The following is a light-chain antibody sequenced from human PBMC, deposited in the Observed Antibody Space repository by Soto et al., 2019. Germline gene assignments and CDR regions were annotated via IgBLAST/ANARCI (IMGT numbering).Light chain of an antibody. CDR1: QSVSSN. CDR2: GSS. CDR3: QQYNNWPLT. J-gene: IGKJ4*01. V-gene: IGKV3D-15*01. Sequence: EIVMTQSPDTLSVSPGERATLSCRASQSVSSNLAWYQQKPGQAPRLLIYGSSTRATGIPARFSGSGSGTKFTLTISSLQSEDFAVYDCQQYNNWPLTFGGGTKVEIK.